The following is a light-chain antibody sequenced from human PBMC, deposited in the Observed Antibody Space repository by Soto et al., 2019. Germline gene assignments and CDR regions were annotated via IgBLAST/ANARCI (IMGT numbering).Light chain of an antibody. Sequence: EIVLTQSPATLYLSPGERATLSCRASQTFSSHLAWYQQKPGQAPRLLIYDASKGATGIPARFSGRGSGTDFTLTICSLEPEDFAVYYCQQRSNWPPVITFGQGTRLEIK. J-gene: IGKJ5*01. CDR3: QQRSNWPPVIT. CDR2: DAS. CDR1: QTFSSH. V-gene: IGKV3-11*01.